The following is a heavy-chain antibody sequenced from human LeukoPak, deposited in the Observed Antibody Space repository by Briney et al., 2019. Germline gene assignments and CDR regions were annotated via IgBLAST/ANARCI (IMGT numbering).Heavy chain of an antibody. D-gene: IGHD6-13*01. CDR3: ARDLWAQQEGDGFDI. V-gene: IGHV3-7*03. CDR1: GFTFTKYW. J-gene: IGHJ3*02. Sequence: GGSLRLSCAASGFTFTKYWMSWVRQAPGKRLECVASINQDESVKRYVDSAKGRFTISRDNTQNSVYLEMNSLTAEDTALYYCARDLWAQQEGDGFDIWGQGTMVTVPS. CDR2: INQDESVK.